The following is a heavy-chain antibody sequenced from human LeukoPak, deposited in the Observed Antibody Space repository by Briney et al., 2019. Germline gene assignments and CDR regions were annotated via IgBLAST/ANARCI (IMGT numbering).Heavy chain of an antibody. J-gene: IGHJ5*02. V-gene: IGHV4-39*01. CDR3: ARLAGDFWSGSGWFDP. CDR2: IYYSGST. CDR1: GGSISSYY. D-gene: IGHD3-3*01. Sequence: SETLSLTCTVSGGSISSYYWGWIRQPPGKGLEWIGSIYYSGSTYYNPSLKSRVTISVDTSKNQFSLKLSSVTAADTAVYYCARLAGDFWSGSGWFDPWGQGTLVTVSS.